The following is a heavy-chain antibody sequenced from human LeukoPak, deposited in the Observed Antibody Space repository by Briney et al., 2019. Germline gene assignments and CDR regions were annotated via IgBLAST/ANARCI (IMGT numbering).Heavy chain of an antibody. CDR1: GGSFSGYY. CDR3: ARDPYGDGGDY. V-gene: IGHV4-34*01. CDR2: INHSGST. J-gene: IGHJ4*02. Sequence: PSQTLSLTCAVYGGSFSGYYWSWIRQPPGKGLEWIGGINHSGSTNYNPSLKSRVTISVDTSKNQFSLKLSSVTAADTAVYYCARDPYGDGGDYWGQGTLVTVSS. D-gene: IGHD4-17*01.